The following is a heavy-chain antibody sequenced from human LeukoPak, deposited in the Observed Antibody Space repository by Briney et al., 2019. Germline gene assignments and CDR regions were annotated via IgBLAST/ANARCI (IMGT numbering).Heavy chain of an antibody. CDR3: ARRGYSGSYYDY. V-gene: IGHV4-39*07. J-gene: IGHJ4*02. D-gene: IGHD1-26*01. CDR1: GGSISSSSYY. Sequence: SETLSLTCTVSGGSISSSSYYWGWIRQPPGKGLERIGSIYYSGSTYYNPSLKSRVTISVDTSKNQFSLKLSSVTAADTAVYYCARRGYSGSYYDYWGQGTLVTVSS. CDR2: IYYSGST.